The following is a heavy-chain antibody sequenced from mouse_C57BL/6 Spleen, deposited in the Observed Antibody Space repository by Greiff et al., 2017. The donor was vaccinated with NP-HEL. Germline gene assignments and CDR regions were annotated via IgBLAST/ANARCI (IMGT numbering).Heavy chain of an antibody. CDR3: ARYYYGSSPSLDY. D-gene: IGHD1-1*01. CDR2: IWTGGGT. V-gene: IGHV2-9-1*01. J-gene: IGHJ2*01. CDR1: GFSLTSYA. Sequence: VKVVESGPGLVAPSQSLSITCTVSGFSLTSYAISWVRQPPGKGLEWLGVIWTGGGTNYNSALKSRLSISKDNSKSQVFLKMNSLQTDDTARYYCARYYYGSSPSLDYWGQGTTLTVSS.